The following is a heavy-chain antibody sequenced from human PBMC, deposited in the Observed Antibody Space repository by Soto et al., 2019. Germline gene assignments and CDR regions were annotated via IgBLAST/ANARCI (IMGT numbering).Heavy chain of an antibody. J-gene: IGHJ4*02. CDR1: GFSLTTSGVG. V-gene: IGHV2-5*02. D-gene: IGHD3-3*01. CDR3: SHRIRRTVFGLVTTTAIYFDF. Sequence: QITLNESGPTVVKPAETLTLTCTFSGFSLTTSGVGVGWIRQSPGKAPEWLALIYWDDDKRYSASLKSRLTITKDISKNQVVLKMASVVPADTATYYCSHRIRRTVFGLVTTTAIYFDFWGQGTPVVVSS. CDR2: IYWDDDK.